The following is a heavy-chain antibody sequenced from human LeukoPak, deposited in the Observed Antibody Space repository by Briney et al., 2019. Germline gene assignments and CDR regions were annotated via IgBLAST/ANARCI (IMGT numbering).Heavy chain of an antibody. J-gene: IGHJ4*02. Sequence: GGSLRLSCAASGFTFNDYGMSWVRQAPGKGLEWVSGINWNGGRTGYADSMKGRFIISRDNAKNSLYLQMNSLRAEDTAVYYCAKQGAGIRDWGQGTLVTVSS. D-gene: IGHD6-19*01. CDR1: GFTFNDYG. V-gene: IGHV3-20*04. CDR3: AKQGAGIRD. CDR2: INWNGGRT.